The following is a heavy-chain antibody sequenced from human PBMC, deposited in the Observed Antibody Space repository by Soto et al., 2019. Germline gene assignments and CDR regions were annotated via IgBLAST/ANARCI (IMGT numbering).Heavy chain of an antibody. Sequence: QVQLVQSGAEVKKPGSSVKVSCKASGGTFSSYAISWVRQAPGQGLEWMGGIIPIFGTANYAQKFQGRVMIRVDLSKXTAYMELSSLRSEDTAVYYCARWTTTRYYYYGMDVWGQGTTVTVSS. V-gene: IGHV1-69*12. J-gene: IGHJ6*02. D-gene: IGHD1-1*01. CDR3: ARWTTTRYYYYGMDV. CDR1: GGTFSSYA. CDR2: IIPIFGTA.